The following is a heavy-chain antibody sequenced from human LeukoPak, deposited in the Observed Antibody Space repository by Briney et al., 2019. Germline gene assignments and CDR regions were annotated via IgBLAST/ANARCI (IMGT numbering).Heavy chain of an antibody. CDR1: GGTSSSYA. J-gene: IGHJ6*02. CDR3: ARPSITMVRLYGMDV. V-gene: IGHV1-69*13. Sequence: ASVTVSCKASGGTSSSYAISWVRQAPGQGLEWMGGIIPIFGTANYAQKFQGRVTITADESTSTAYMELSSLRSEDTAVYYCARPSITMVRLYGMDVWGQGTTVTVSS. D-gene: IGHD3-10*01. CDR2: IIPIFGTA.